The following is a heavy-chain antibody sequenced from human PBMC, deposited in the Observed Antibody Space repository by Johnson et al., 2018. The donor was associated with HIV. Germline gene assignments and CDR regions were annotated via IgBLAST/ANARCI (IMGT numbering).Heavy chain of an antibody. CDR3: ARDQAIFGVVLASDAFDI. CDR2: ISYDGSNK. CDR1: GFTFSSYW. J-gene: IGHJ3*02. Sequence: QMLLVESGGGVVQPGGSLRLSCAASGFTFSSYWMTWVRQAPGKGLEWVAVISYDGSNKYYADSVKGRFTISIDNSKNTLFLQMNSLRAEDTAVYYCARDQAIFGVVLASDAFDIWGQGTMVTVSS. V-gene: IGHV3-30*03. D-gene: IGHD3-3*01.